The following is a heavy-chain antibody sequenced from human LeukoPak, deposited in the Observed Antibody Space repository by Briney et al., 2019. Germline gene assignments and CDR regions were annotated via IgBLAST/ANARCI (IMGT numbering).Heavy chain of an antibody. J-gene: IGHJ3*02. V-gene: IGHV4-34*01. D-gene: IGHD2-2*01. CDR2: INHSGST. CDR3: ASEILGYCSSTSCYPNDAFDI. Sequence: PSETLSLTCAVYGGSFSGYYWSWIRQPPGKGLEWIGEINHSGSTNYNPSLKSRVTISVDTSKNQFSLKLSSVTAADTAVYYCASEILGYCSSTSCYPNDAFDIWGQGTMVTVSS. CDR1: GGSFSGYY.